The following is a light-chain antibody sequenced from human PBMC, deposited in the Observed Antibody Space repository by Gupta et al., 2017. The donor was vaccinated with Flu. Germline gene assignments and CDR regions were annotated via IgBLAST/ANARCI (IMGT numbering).Light chain of an antibody. J-gene: IGKJ2*01. CDR3: HQYLWNPPYP. CDR2: WAS. V-gene: IGKV4-1*01. CDR1: QSALHCSNNKNY. Sequence: DIVMTQSPDSLAVSLGERATINCKSSQSALHCSNNKNYLAWYQQKPGQAPKLLIYWASTRESGVPERFSGSGTGTDFTLTISSLQAEEVAVYYCHQYLWNPPYPFGQGTKLEIK.